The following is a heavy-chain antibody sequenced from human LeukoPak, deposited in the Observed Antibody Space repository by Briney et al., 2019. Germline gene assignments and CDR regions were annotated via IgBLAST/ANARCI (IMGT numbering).Heavy chain of an antibody. CDR3: ARTGTAVKVGYFDY. CDR2: INAGNGNT. Sequence: ASVKVSCKASGYTFTSYAMHWVRQAPGQRLEWMGWINAGNGNTKYSQKFQGRVTFTRDTSASTAYMELSSLRSEDTAVYYCARTGTAVKVGYFDYWGQGTLVTVSS. J-gene: IGHJ4*02. CDR1: GYTFTSYA. D-gene: IGHD1-1*01. V-gene: IGHV1-3*01.